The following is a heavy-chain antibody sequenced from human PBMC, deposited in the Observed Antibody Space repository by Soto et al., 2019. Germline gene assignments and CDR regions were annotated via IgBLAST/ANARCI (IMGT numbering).Heavy chain of an antibody. CDR2: VYHSGST. J-gene: IGHJ4*02. CDR3: ARGPGGPDGPGDY. Sequence: QVQLQESGPGLVKPSGTLSLTCAVSGGSISTSNWWSWVRQPPGKGLEWIGEVYHSGSTNYNPSFKSRVAMSVDKSKNQFSLKLNSVTAADTAVYYCARGPGGPDGPGDYWGQGTLVTVSS. V-gene: IGHV4-4*02. D-gene: IGHD2-15*01. CDR1: GGSISTSNW.